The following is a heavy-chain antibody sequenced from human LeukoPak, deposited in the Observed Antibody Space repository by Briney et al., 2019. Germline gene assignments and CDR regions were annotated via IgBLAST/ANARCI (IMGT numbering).Heavy chain of an antibody. CDR1: GGSISGSY. CDR3: ARHTAKSYSSSSDWFDP. CDR2: IYSSGIT. V-gene: IGHV4-4*09. D-gene: IGHD6-6*01. J-gene: IGHJ5*02. Sequence: SETLSLTCTVPGGSISGSYWSWIRQPPGKALEWIGYIYSSGITNYNPSLKSRVTMSVDTSKNQFSLNLDSVTAADTAVYYCARHTAKSYSSSSDWFDPWGQGTLVTVSS.